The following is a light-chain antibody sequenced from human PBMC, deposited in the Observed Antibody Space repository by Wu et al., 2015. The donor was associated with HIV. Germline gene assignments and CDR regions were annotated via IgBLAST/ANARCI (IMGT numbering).Light chain of an antibody. CDR3: QQFNGYPLT. V-gene: IGKV1-13*02. J-gene: IGKJ4*01. CDR1: EGIGTA. CDR2: DAS. Sequence: AIQLTQSPSSLSASVGDRVTITCRASEGIGTALAWYRQKPGKTPNLLIYDASGLKSGVPSKFRGSGSGTLFTLTINNLQPEDFATYYCQQFNGYPLTFGGGTKVEMK.